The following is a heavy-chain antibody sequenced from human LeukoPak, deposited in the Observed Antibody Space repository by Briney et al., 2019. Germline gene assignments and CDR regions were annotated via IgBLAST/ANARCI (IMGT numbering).Heavy chain of an antibody. V-gene: IGHV4-61*02. J-gene: IGHJ6*03. CDR1: GGSISSGSYY. D-gene: IGHD2-2*01. CDR2: IYTSGST. Sequence: SETLSLTCTVSGGSISSGSYYWSWIRQPAGKGLEWIGRIYTSGSTYYNPSLKSRVTMSVDTSKNQFSLKLSSVTAADTAVYYCARELTGYCSSTSCYHPSFSYYYYYMDVWGKGTTVTVSS. CDR3: ARELTGYCSSTSCYHPSFSYYYYYMDV.